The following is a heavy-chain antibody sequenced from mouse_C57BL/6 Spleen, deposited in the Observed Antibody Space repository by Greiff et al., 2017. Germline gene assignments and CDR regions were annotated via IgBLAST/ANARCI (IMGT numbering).Heavy chain of an antibody. CDR3: ARTSVVATSFDY. CDR2: ISSGSSTI. J-gene: IGHJ2*01. CDR1: GFTFSDYG. Sequence: VKVEESGGGLVKPGGSLKLSCAASGFTFSDYGMHWVRQAPEKGLEWVAYISSGSSTIYYADTVKGRFTISRDNAKNTLFLQMTSLRSEDTAMYYCARTSVVATSFDYWGQGTTRTVSS. D-gene: IGHD1-1*01. V-gene: IGHV5-17*01.